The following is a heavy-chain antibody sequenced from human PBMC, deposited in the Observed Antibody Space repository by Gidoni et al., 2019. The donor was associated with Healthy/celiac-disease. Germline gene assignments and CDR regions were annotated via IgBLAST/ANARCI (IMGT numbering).Heavy chain of an antibody. V-gene: IGHV3-30-3*01. CDR3: AREGLYGDYLFVDY. D-gene: IGHD4-17*01. J-gene: IGHJ4*02. Sequence: QVQLVESGGGVVQPGRSLRLSCAASGFTFSSYAMHWVRQAPGKGLEWVAVISYDGSNKYYADSVKGRFTISRDNAKNTLYLQMNSLRAEDTAVYYCAREGLYGDYLFVDYWGQGTLVTVSS. CDR2: ISYDGSNK. CDR1: GFTFSSYA.